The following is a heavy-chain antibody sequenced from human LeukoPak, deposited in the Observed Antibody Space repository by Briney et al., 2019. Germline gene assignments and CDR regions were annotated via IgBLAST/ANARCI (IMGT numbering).Heavy chain of an antibody. D-gene: IGHD3-22*01. J-gene: IGHJ4*02. CDR2: SNAGNGNT. V-gene: IGHV1-3*02. Sequence: GASVKVSCKASGYTFTSYAMHWVRQAPGQRLEWMGWSNAGNGNTKYSQEFQGRVTITRDTSASTAYKELSSLRSEDMAVYYCARGSGSSGYYHMDYWGQGTLVTVSS. CDR1: GYTFTSYA. CDR3: ARGSGSSGYYHMDY.